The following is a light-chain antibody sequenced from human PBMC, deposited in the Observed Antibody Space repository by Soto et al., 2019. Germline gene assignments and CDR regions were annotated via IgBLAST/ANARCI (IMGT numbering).Light chain of an antibody. V-gene: IGLV2-23*02. CDR2: EVT. J-gene: IGLJ1*01. CDR1: TSDVGSYNL. CDR3: FSYADGSAYV. Sequence: QSALTQPASVSGSPGQSITISCTGTTSDVGSYNLVSWYQQHPGKAPKLMIYEVTKRPSGVSNRFSGSKSGNTASLTISGLQAEDEADYSCFSYADGSAYVFGTGTKLTVL.